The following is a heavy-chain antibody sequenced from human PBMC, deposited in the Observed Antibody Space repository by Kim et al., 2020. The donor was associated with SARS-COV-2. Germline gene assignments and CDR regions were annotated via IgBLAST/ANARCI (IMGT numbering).Heavy chain of an antibody. D-gene: IGHD2-21*02. CDR2: ISYTGST. J-gene: IGHJ3*01. Sequence: SETLSLTCTVSGDSLGIFYWTWIRQPPGKGLEWIGHISYTGSTIYNPSLEGRVTISVLTSKNHFSLSLNSVTAADTAIYFCARVFGGNSAHAFDLWGQG. V-gene: IGHV4-59*13. CDR1: GDSLGIFY. CDR3: ARVFGGNSAHAFDL.